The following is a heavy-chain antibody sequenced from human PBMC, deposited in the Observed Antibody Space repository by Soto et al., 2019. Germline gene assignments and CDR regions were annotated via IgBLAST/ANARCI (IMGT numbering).Heavy chain of an antibody. D-gene: IGHD3-3*01. CDR3: AKYLVRSLGVVADYYGMDV. Sequence: SVKVSCKASGGTFSSYAISWVRQAPGQGLEWMGGIIPIFGTTNYAQNFQGRVTITADESTSTAYMEMSSLRAVDTAVYYCAKYLVRSLGVVADYYGMDVWGQVTTVTVSS. J-gene: IGHJ6*02. V-gene: IGHV1-69*13. CDR2: IIPIFGTT. CDR1: GGTFSSYA.